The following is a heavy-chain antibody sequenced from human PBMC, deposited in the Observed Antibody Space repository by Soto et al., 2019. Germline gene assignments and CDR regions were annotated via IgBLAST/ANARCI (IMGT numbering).Heavy chain of an antibody. CDR2: ITGSGGST. CDR3: AKLSGYDYYYYIDV. J-gene: IGHJ6*03. CDR1: VLTFSAFA. D-gene: IGHD1-26*01. V-gene: IGHV3-23*01. Sequence: GGSLRLSCAASVLTFSAFAMNWVRQAPGKGLEWVSAITGSGGSTYYVDSVKGRFTISRDNSKNTLRLQMNSLRAEDSAVYYCAKLSGYDYYYYIDVWGKGTTVTVSS.